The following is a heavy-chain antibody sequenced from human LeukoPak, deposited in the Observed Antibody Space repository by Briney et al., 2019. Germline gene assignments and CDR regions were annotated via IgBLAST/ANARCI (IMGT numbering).Heavy chain of an antibody. CDR1: GGSFSGYY. CDR2: INHSGST. Sequence: SETLSLTCAVYGGSFSGYYWSWIRQPPGKGLEWIGEINHSGSTNYNPSLKSRVTISVDTSKNQFSLKLSSVTAADTAVYYCARQGENVVVPAAIPRIVYFQHWGQGTLVTVSS. J-gene: IGHJ1*01. CDR3: ARQGENVVVPAAIPRIVYFQH. V-gene: IGHV4-34*01. D-gene: IGHD2-2*02.